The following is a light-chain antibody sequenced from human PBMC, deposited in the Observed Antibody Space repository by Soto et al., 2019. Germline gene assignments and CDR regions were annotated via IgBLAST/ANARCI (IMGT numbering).Light chain of an antibody. V-gene: IGKV4-1*01. CDR2: WAS. Sequence: DIVMTQSPDSLAVSLGERATINCKSSQSVLYSSNNKNYLAWYQQKPGQPPKLLIYWASTRESGVPDRFSGSGSGTDFTLTISSLQAEDVAVYYSQQYYSIPPTVGQGTELEIK. CDR1: QSVLYSSNNKNY. J-gene: IGKJ2*01. CDR3: QQYYSIPPT.